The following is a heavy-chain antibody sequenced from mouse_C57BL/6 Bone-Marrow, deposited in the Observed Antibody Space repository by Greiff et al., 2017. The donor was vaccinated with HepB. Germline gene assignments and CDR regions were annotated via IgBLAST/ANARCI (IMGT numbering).Heavy chain of an antibody. J-gene: IGHJ3*01. D-gene: IGHD2-4*01. CDR1: GYTFTSYW. CDR2: IDPSDSET. CDR3: ARADDYDAWFAY. Sequence: VQLQQPGAELVRPGSSVKLSCKASGYTFTSYWMHWVKQRPIQGLEWIGNIDPSDSETHYNQKFKDKATLTVDKSSSTAYMQLSSLTSEDSAFYYCARADDYDAWFAYWCQGTLVTVSA. V-gene: IGHV1-52*01.